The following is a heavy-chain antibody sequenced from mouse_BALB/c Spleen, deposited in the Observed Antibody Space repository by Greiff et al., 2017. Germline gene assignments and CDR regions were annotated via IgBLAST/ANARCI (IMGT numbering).Heavy chain of an antibody. D-gene: IGHD1-1*01. CDR2: ISSGGST. Sequence: EVKLVESGGGLVKPGGSLKLSCAASGFTFSSYAMSWVRQTPEKRLEWVASISSGGSTYYPDSVKGRFTISRDNARNILYLQMSSLRSEDTAMYYCARGRDYYGNYWYFDVWGAGTTVTVSS. CDR1: GFTFSSYA. CDR3: ARGRDYYGNYWYFDV. V-gene: IGHV5-6-5*01. J-gene: IGHJ1*01.